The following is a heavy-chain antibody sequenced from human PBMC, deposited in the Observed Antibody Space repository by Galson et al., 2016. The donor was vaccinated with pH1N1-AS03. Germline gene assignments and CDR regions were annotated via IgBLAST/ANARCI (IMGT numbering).Heavy chain of an antibody. D-gene: IGHD5-18*01. J-gene: IGHJ3*01. CDR1: GVTFRNFV. CDR2: IIAIFGTP. Sequence: SVKVSCKASGVTFRNFVISWVRQAPGQGLEWVGGIIAIFGTPNHAQKFQGRVTITTDESTSTAYMELSSLTSEDTAVYYCARGGGYNYGSGCAALVFWGQGTTVPVSS. V-gene: IGHV1-69*05. CDR3: ARGGGYNYGSGCAALVF.